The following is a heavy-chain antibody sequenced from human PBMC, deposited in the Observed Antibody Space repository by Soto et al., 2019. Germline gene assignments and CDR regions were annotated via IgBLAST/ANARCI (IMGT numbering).Heavy chain of an antibody. Sequence: GGSLRLSCAASGFTFSSYAMSWVRQAPGKGLEWVSAISGSGATTYYADSVKGRFTIPRDNFKNTLYLQMNSLRAEDTAVYYCARGYSYTQPVFDYWGLGTLVTVSS. V-gene: IGHV3-23*01. CDR2: ISGSGATT. D-gene: IGHD5-18*01. CDR1: GFTFSSYA. J-gene: IGHJ4*02. CDR3: ARGYSYTQPVFDY.